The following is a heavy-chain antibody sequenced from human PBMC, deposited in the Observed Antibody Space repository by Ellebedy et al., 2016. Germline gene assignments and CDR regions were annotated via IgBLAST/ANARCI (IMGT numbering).Heavy chain of an antibody. Sequence: GGSLRLSXAVSGFTFTSYSMTWVRQTPGKGLEWVSTISGDGVKAYFADSVKGRFTISRDNSRNTLHLQMNSLRVDDTAVYYCRPGHYADYWGQGTLVTVSS. V-gene: IGHV3-23*01. CDR1: GFTFTSYS. J-gene: IGHJ4*02. CDR2: ISGDGVKA. CDR3: RPGHYADY.